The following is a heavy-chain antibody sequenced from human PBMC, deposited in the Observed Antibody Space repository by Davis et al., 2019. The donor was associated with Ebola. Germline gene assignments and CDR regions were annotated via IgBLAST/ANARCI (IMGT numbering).Heavy chain of an antibody. D-gene: IGHD3-22*01. CDR2: ISGSGGST. CDR3: ASGPPYYDSNAPSYYFDY. V-gene: IGHV3-23*01. Sequence: PGGSLRLSCAASGFTFSSYAMSWVRQAPGKGLEWVSAISGSGGSTYYADSVKGRFTISRDNSKNTLYLQMNSLRAEDTAVYYCASGPPYYDSNAPSYYFDYWGQGTLVTVSS. J-gene: IGHJ4*02. CDR1: GFTFSSYA.